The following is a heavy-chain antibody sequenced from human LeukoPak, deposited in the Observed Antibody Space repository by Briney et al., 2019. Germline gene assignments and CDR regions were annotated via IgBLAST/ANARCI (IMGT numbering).Heavy chain of an antibody. V-gene: IGHV5-51*01. J-gene: IGHJ3*02. CDR1: GYRFTSYW. CDR3: ARVKRRSESAFDI. D-gene: IGHD1-1*01. CDR2: IYPGDSDT. Sequence: GESLKISCKGSGYRFTSYWIGWVRQMPGKGLEWMGIIYPGDSDTRYSPSFQGQVTISADKSISTAYLQWSSLKASDTAMYYCARVKRRSESAFDIWGQGTMVTVSS.